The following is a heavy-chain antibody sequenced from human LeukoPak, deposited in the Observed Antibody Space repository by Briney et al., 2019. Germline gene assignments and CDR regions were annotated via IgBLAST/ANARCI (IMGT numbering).Heavy chain of an antibody. CDR1: GFTFSSYA. CDR3: AKDSVLAYLVGATTDFFDY. V-gene: IGHV3-23*01. Sequence: PGGSLRLSCAASGFTFSSYAMSWVRQAPGKGLEWVSAISGSGGSTYYADSVKGRFTISRDNSKNTLYLQMNSLRAEDTAVYYCAKDSVLAYLVGATTDFFDYWGQGTLVTVSS. D-gene: IGHD1-26*01. CDR2: ISGSGGST. J-gene: IGHJ4*02.